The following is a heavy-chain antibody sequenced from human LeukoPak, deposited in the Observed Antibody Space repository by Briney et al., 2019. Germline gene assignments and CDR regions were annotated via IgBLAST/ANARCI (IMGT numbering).Heavy chain of an antibody. D-gene: IGHD3-22*01. J-gene: IGHJ4*02. Sequence: PSETLSLTCTVSGGSSSSYYWSWIRQPPGKGLEWIGYIYYSGSTNYNPSLKSRVTISVDTSKNQFSLKLSSVTAADTAVYYCARGPLPDYYDSSGSLDYWGQGTLVTVSS. CDR2: IYYSGST. CDR3: ARGPLPDYYDSSGSLDY. CDR1: GGSSSSYY. V-gene: IGHV4-59*01.